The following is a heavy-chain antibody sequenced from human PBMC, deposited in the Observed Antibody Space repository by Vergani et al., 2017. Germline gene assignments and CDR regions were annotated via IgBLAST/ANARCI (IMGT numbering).Heavy chain of an antibody. CDR3: AREGVGATLDY. CDR1: GGTFSSYA. J-gene: IGHJ4*02. CDR2: IIPILGIA. V-gene: IGHV1-69*04. D-gene: IGHD1-26*01. Sequence: QVQLVQSGAEVKKPGASVKVSCKASGGTFSSYAISWVRQAPGQGLEWMGRIIPILGIANYAQKFQGRVTITAGKSTSTAYMELSSLKSEDTAVYYCAREGVGATLDYWGQGTLVTVSS.